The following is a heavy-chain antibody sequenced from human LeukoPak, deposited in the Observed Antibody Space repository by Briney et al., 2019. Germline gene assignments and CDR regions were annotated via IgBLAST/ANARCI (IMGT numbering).Heavy chain of an antibody. CDR1: GFTFSSYA. V-gene: IGHV3-30-3*01. J-gene: IGHJ4*02. CDR3: AREAYSSSWYRTY. D-gene: IGHD6-13*01. CDR2: ISYDGSNK. Sequence: GRSLRLSCAASGFTFSSYAMHWVRQAPGEGLEWVAVISYDGSNKYYADSVKGRFTISRDNSKNTLYLQMNSLRAEDTAVYYCAREAYSSSWYRTYWGQGTLVTVSS.